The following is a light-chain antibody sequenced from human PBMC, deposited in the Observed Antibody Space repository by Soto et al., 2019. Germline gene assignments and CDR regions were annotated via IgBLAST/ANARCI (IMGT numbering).Light chain of an antibody. V-gene: IGLV4-69*01. CDR2: LNSDGSH. Sequence: QPVLTQSPSASASLGASVKLTCTLSSGHSSYAIAWHQQQPEKGPRYLMKLNSDGSHSKGDGIPDRFSGSSSGAERYLTISSLQSEDEADYYCQTWGTGIHVVFGGRTQLTVL. CDR1: SGHSSYA. J-gene: IGLJ2*01. CDR3: QTWGTGIHVV.